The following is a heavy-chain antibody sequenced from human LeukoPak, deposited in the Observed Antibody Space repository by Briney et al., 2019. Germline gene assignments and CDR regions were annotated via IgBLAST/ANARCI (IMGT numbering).Heavy chain of an antibody. Sequence: GGSLRLSCAASGYTFRNYAMSWVRQSPGKGLEWVSYISSSSSTIYYADSVKGRFTISRDNAKNSLYLQMNSLRAEDTAVYYCARDNPADIVVVVASNWFDPWGQGTLVTVSS. V-gene: IGHV3-48*04. CDR1: GYTFRNYA. J-gene: IGHJ5*02. CDR2: ISSSSSTI. D-gene: IGHD2-15*01. CDR3: ARDNPADIVVVVASNWFDP.